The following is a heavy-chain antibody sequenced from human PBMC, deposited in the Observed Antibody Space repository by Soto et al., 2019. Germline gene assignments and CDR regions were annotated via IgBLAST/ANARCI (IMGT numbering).Heavy chain of an antibody. CDR2: ISGSGDST. V-gene: IGHV3-23*01. Sequence: EVQLLESGGGLVQPGGSLRLSCAASGFTFSSYAMRWVRQAPGKGLEWVSAISGSGDSTYYADSVKGRFTTSRDNSKNTLYLQMNSLRAEDTAVYYCAIRGSGSYYDYWGQGTLVTVSS. J-gene: IGHJ4*02. CDR3: AIRGSGSYYDY. CDR1: GFTFSSYA. D-gene: IGHD1-26*01.